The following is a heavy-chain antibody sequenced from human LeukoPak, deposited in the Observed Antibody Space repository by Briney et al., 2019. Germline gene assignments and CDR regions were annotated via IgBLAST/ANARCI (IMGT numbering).Heavy chain of an antibody. CDR1: GGSISSSSYY. Sequence: SETLSLTCTVSGGSISSSSYYWGWIRQPPGKGLEWIGSIYYSGSTYYNPSLKSRVTISVDTSKNQFSLKLSSVTAADTAVYYYAISIQLWTNNWFDPWGQGTLVTVSS. D-gene: IGHD5-18*01. J-gene: IGHJ5*02. V-gene: IGHV4-39*01. CDR3: AISIQLWTNNWFDP. CDR2: IYYSGST.